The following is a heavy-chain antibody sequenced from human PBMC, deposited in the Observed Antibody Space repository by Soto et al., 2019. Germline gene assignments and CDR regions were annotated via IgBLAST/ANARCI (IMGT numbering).Heavy chain of an antibody. CDR1: GFTFSSYA. CDR3: AWGIVVVPPQYGMDV. J-gene: IGHJ6*02. Sequence: GGSLRLSCAASGFTFSSYAMSWVRQAPGKGLEWVSAISGSGGSTYYADSVKGRFTISRDNSKNTLYLQMNSLRAKVTAVYYCAWGIVVVPPQYGMDVWGQGTTVTVSS. V-gene: IGHV3-23*01. D-gene: IGHD2-2*01. CDR2: ISGSGGST.